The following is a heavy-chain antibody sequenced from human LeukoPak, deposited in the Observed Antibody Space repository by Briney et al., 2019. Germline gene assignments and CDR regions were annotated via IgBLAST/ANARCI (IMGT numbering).Heavy chain of an antibody. CDR3: AREGRYYDSSDYYYEGGAFDI. Sequence: ASVKVSCKASGYTFTSYGNSWVRQAPGQGLEWMGWINPNSGATNYAQKFPGRVTMTKDTSISTVYMELNRLRSDDTAVYYCAREGRYYDSSDYYYEGGAFDIRGQGTMVTVSS. V-gene: IGHV1-2*02. CDR2: INPNSGAT. J-gene: IGHJ3*02. CDR1: GYTFTSYG. D-gene: IGHD3-22*01.